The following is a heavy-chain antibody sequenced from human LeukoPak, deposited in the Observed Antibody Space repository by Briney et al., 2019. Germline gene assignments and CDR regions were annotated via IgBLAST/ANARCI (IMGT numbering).Heavy chain of an antibody. J-gene: IGHJ4*02. D-gene: IGHD6-19*01. CDR2: ISSSGSTI. V-gene: IGHV3-48*03. CDR1: GFTFNSYE. CDR3: ARVPGSSGWNYYFDY. Sequence: GGSLRLSCAASGFTFNSYEMNWVRQAPGKGLEWVSYISSSGSTIYYADSVKGRFTISRDNAKNSLYLQMNSLRAEDTAVYYCARVPGSSGWNYYFDYWGQGTLVTVSS.